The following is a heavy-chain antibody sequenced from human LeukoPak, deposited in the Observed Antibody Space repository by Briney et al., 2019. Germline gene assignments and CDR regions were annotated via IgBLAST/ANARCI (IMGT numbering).Heavy chain of an antibody. D-gene: IGHD5-24*01. J-gene: IGHJ4*02. Sequence: PSETLSLTCAVYGGSFSGYYWSWIRQPPGKGLEWIGEINHSGSTNYNPSLKSRVTISVDTSKNQFSLKLSSVTAADTAVYYCAELTRDYWGQGTLVTVSS. CDR3: AELTRDY. V-gene: IGHV4-34*01. CDR1: GGSFSGYY. CDR2: INHSGST.